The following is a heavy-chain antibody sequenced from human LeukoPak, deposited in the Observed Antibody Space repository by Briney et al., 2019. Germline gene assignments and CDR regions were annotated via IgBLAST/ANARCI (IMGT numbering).Heavy chain of an antibody. CDR3: ARGHDFWSGYPYNWFDP. CDR2: ISAYNGNT. Sequence: ASVKVSCKASGYTFTSYGISWVRQAPGQGLEWMGWISAYNGNTNYAQKLQGRVTMTTDTSTSTAYMELRSLRSDDTAVYYCARGHDFWSGYPYNWFDPWGQGTLVSVSS. D-gene: IGHD3-3*01. CDR1: GYTFTSYG. V-gene: IGHV1-18*01. J-gene: IGHJ5*02.